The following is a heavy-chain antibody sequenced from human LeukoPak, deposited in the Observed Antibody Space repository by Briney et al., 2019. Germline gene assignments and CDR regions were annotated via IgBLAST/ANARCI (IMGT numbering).Heavy chain of an antibody. Sequence: SQTLSLTCAVSGGSISSGGYSWSWIRQPPGKGLEWIGYIYHSGSTYYNPSLKSRVTISVDRSKNQFSLKLSSVTAADTAVYYCARAQNAEGYYYDSSGPGGYWGQGTLVTVSS. D-gene: IGHD3-22*01. J-gene: IGHJ4*02. V-gene: IGHV4-30-2*01. CDR1: GGSISSGGYS. CDR3: ARAQNAEGYYYDSSGPGGY. CDR2: IYHSGST.